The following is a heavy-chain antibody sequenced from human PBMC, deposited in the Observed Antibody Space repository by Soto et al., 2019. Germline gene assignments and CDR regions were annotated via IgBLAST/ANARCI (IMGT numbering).Heavy chain of an antibody. J-gene: IGHJ6*02. CDR1: GFGFSGFA. Sequence: EVQLLESGGGFIHPGGSLGLSWEPSGFGFSGFAMNWFRKVPGKGREGVSIISGSADSTFYADSVKGRFTISRDNSKSTLYLQINSLRAEDTAVYYCAKTRGAMIYAISVYGMDVWGQGTTVTVSS. CDR2: ISGSADST. CDR3: AKTRGAMIYAISVYGMDV. D-gene: IGHD2-8*01. V-gene: IGHV3-23*01.